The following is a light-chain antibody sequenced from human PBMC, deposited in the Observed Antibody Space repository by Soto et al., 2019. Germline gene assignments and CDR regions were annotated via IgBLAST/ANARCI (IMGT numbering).Light chain of an antibody. V-gene: IGKV1-5*01. CDR3: KHYTGSSIT. CDR2: DAS. CDR1: QSIDTW. Sequence: DIQMTQSPSTLSASVGDRITITCRVSQSIDTWLAWYQQAPGKAPNLLIYDASTLESGVPSRFSGSGSGTEFTLTISSLQPGDFATYYCKHYTGSSITFGEGTRLEIK. J-gene: IGKJ5*01.